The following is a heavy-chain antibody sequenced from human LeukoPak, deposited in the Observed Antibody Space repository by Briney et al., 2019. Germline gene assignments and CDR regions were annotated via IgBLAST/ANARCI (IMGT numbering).Heavy chain of an antibody. CDR1: GGSISSYY. D-gene: IGHD5-18*01. Sequence: PSETLSLTCTVSGGSISSYYWSWIRQPAGKGLEWIGRIYTSGSTNYNPSLKSRVTMSVDTSKNQFSLKLSSVTAAVTAVYYCARDPAGIQLWSLNWFDPWGQGTLVTVSS. CDR2: IYTSGST. V-gene: IGHV4-4*07. CDR3: ARDPAGIQLWSLNWFDP. J-gene: IGHJ5*02.